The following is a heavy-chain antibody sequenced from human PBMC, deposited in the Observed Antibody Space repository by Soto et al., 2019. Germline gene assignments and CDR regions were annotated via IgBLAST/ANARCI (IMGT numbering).Heavy chain of an antibody. CDR3: ARNGALDY. D-gene: IGHD2-8*01. CDR2: ILYSGTT. J-gene: IGHJ4*02. CDR1: GGSISSGDYY. V-gene: IGHV4-30-4*01. Sequence: QVQLQESGPGLVKPSQTLSLTCTVSGGSISSGDYYWSRIRQPPGNGLEWIGYILYSGTTNYNPSLESRLTISVDTSKNQFYLKLPSVTAADTAVYYCARNGALDYWGRGTLVTVSS.